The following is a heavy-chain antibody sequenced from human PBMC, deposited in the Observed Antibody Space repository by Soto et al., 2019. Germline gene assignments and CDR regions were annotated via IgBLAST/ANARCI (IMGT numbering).Heavy chain of an antibody. Sequence: SSETLSLTCTVSGGSISSYYWSWIRQPPGKGLEWIGYIYYSGSTNYNPSLKSRVTISVDTSKNQFSLKLSSVTAADTAVYYCASGPYSSGWRTSYHFDYWGQGTLVTVSS. J-gene: IGHJ4*02. CDR1: GGSISSYY. CDR2: IYYSGST. V-gene: IGHV4-59*08. D-gene: IGHD6-19*01. CDR3: ASGPYSSGWRTSYHFDY.